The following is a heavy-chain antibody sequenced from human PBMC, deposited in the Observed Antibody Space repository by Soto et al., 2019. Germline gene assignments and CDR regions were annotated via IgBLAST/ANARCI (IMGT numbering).Heavy chain of an antibody. CDR2: ISYDGSNK. V-gene: IGHV3-30*18. CDR3: AKEWGHSSSLH. CDR1: GFTFSSYG. D-gene: IGHD6-6*01. Sequence: QVQLVESGGGVVQPGRSLRLSCAASGFTFSSYGMHWVRQAPGKGLEWVAVISYDGSNKYYADSVKGRFTISRDNSKNTLYLQMNSLRAEDTAVYYCAKEWGHSSSLHWGQGTLVTVSS. J-gene: IGHJ4*02.